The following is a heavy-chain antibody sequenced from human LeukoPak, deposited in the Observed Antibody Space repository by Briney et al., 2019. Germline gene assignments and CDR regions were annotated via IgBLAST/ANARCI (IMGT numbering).Heavy chain of an antibody. CDR2: IDKEKNSYATAS. J-gene: IGHJ5*02. CDR3: TRDSGTYNWLDP. V-gene: IGHV3-73*01. D-gene: IGHD1-26*01. CDR1: GFTFSGSA. Sequence: PGGSLILSCAASGFTFSGSAIHWVRQSFGKGLEWIGHIDKEKNSYATASAYAVSVEGRFTVSRDDSKNMAFLQMSGLKTEDTALYFCTRDSGTYNWLDPWGQGTLVTVSS.